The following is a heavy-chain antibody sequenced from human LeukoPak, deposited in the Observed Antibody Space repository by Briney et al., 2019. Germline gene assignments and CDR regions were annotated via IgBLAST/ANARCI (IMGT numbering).Heavy chain of an antibody. D-gene: IGHD5-24*01. J-gene: IGHJ3*02. CDR2: IVVGSGNT. V-gene: IGHV1-58*02. CDR1: GFTFTTSA. Sequence: SVKVSCTASGFTFTTSAMQWVRQARGQRPEWIGWIVVGSGNTNYAQKFQDRVTITRDKSTGTAYMELSRLRSDDTAVYYCAAELEMATDAFDIWGQGTMVTVSS. CDR3: AAELEMATDAFDI.